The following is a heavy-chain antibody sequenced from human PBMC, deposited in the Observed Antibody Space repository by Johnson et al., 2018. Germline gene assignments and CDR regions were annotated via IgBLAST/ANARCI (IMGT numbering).Heavy chain of an antibody. Sequence: QVQLVQSGAEVKKXGASVKVSCQASGYTFTSYDINWVRQATGQGLEWMGWMNPNSGNSGYAQKFQDRVTMTRNTSISTAYMELSSLRSEDTAVYFCARFVPLSGMDVWGQGTTVTVSS. D-gene: IGHD2-8*01. V-gene: IGHV1-8*01. CDR2: MNPNSGNS. J-gene: IGHJ6*02. CDR3: ARFVPLSGMDV. CDR1: GYTFTSYD.